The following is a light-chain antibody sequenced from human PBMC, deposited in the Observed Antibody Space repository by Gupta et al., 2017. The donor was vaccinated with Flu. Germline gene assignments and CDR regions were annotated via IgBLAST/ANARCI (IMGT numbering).Light chain of an antibody. CDR1: DSNIGGGYD. J-gene: IGLJ2*01. CDR3: QSYDISLKEPI. Sequence: QSVLTQPPSVSGAPGQSVTISCTGSDSNIGGGYDVHWYQVLPGTAPKLLISADFNRPSGVPERFSGSRAGPSVSLAITGLQAEDEGVYYCQSYDISLKEPIFGGGTKVTVL. V-gene: IGLV1-40*01. CDR2: ADF.